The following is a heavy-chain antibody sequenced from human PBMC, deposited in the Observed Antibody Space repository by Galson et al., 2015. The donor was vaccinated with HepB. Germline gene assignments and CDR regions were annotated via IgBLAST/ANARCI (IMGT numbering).Heavy chain of an antibody. CDR2: INHSGST. V-gene: IGHV4-34*01. J-gene: IGHJ4*02. CDR1: GGSFSGYS. Sequence: TLSLTCAAYGGSFSGYSWSWIRQPPGKGLEWIGEINHSGSTNYNPSLKSRVTISVDTSKNQFSLKLSSVTAADTAVYYCARSRPRWLQLGVHDYWGQGTLVTVSS. CDR3: ARSRPRWLQLGVHDY. D-gene: IGHD5-24*01.